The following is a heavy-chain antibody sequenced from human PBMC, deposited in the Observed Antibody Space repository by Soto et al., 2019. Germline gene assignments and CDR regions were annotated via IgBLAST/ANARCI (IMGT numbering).Heavy chain of an antibody. V-gene: IGHV1-69*12. CDR1: GGTFNRYG. CDR3: ARATTSHSYYFYGMDV. J-gene: IGHJ6*02. CDR2: IIPIFGTA. Sequence: QVQLVQSGAEVKKPGSSVKVSCEASGGTFNRYGLSWVRQAPGQGLEWMGGIIPIFGTAKYAKKFQGRVTITADESTTTAYMELRSLTSEDTAVYYCARATTSHSYYFYGMDVWGQGTTVTVSS.